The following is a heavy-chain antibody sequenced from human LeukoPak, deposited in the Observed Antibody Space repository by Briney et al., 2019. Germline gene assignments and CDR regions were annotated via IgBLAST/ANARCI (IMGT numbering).Heavy chain of an antibody. CDR2: IYYSGST. Sequence: SETLSLTCTVSGGSINNYYWSWIRQPPGKGLEWIGHIYYSGSTKYNPSLTSRVTISIDTSKNQFSLNLSSVTAADTAVYYCAREGIRGTCYTDWGQGTLVIVSS. J-gene: IGHJ1*01. D-gene: IGHD2-2*02. CDR3: AREGIRGTCYTD. CDR1: GGSINNYY. V-gene: IGHV4-59*01.